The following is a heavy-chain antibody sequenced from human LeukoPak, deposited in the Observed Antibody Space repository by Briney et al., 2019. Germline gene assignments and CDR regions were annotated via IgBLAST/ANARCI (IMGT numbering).Heavy chain of an antibody. D-gene: IGHD3-3*01. J-gene: IGHJ4*02. CDR1: GFPFSDHY. CDR2: ISGSGGST. V-gene: IGHV3-23*01. CDR3: AIKGGYYDFWSGYLDY. Sequence: GGSLRLSCAASGFPFSDHYLDWVRQAPGKGLEWVSAISGSGGSTYYADSVKGRFTISRDNSKNTLYLQMNSLRAEDTAVYYCAIKGGYYDFWSGYLDYWGQGTLVTVSS.